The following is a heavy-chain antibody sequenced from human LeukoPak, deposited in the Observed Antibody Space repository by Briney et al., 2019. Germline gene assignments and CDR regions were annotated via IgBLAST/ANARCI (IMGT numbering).Heavy chain of an antibody. CDR1: GFTFSSYW. CDR3: ARGPYGSATDY. Sequence: PGGSLRLSCAASGFTFSSYWMHWVRHAPGKGLVWVSRINSDGSSTSYADSVKGRFTISRDNAKNTLYVQMNSLRAEDTAVYYCARGPYGSATDYWGQGTLVTVSS. V-gene: IGHV3-74*01. J-gene: IGHJ4*02. CDR2: INSDGSST. D-gene: IGHD3-10*01.